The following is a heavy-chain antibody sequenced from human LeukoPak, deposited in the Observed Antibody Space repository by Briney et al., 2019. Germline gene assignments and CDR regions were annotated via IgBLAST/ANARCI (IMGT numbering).Heavy chain of an antibody. CDR2: IIPIFGTA. Sequence: SVKVSCKASGGTFSSYAISWVRQAPGQGLEWMGGIIPIFGTANYAQKFQGRVTITADESTSAAYMELSSLRSEDTAVYYCARHTRTRMIVVVMHYYYYGMDVWGQGTTVTVSS. J-gene: IGHJ6*02. D-gene: IGHD3-22*01. V-gene: IGHV1-69*13. CDR1: GGTFSSYA. CDR3: ARHTRTRMIVVVMHYYYYGMDV.